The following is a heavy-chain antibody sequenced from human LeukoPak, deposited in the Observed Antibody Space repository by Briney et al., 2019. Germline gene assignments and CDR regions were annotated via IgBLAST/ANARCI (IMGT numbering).Heavy chain of an antibody. Sequence: GGSLRLSCAASGFTFSSYAMTWVRQAPGKGLEWVSTLSGNGGSTYYADSVKGRFTISRDNSRNTLYLQMNSLRVEGTAVYYCVKVIVTTSEKGGAFHVWGQGTMVTVSS. CDR3: VKVIVTTSEKGGAFHV. CDR1: GFTFSSYA. V-gene: IGHV3-23*01. D-gene: IGHD5-12*01. CDR2: LSGNGGST. J-gene: IGHJ3*01.